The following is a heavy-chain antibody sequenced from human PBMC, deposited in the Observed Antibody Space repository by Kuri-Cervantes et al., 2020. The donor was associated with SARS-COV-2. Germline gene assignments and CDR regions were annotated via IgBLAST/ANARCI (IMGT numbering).Heavy chain of an antibody. CDR3: TTATLFGVSIIGDIDL. D-gene: IGHD3-3*01. CDR2: MSGSGAST. J-gene: IGHJ4*02. V-gene: IGHV3-23*01. Sequence: GGSLRLSCAASGFTFNSYALSWVRQAPGKGLEWVSAMSGSGASTYYAVSVKGRLTVSRDNPKNMFYLQMNSLRADDTAVYYCTTATLFGVSIIGDIDLWGQGTLVTVSS. CDR1: GFTFNSYA.